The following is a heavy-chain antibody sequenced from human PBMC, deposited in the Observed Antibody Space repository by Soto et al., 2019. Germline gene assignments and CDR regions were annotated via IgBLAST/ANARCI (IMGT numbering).Heavy chain of an antibody. Sequence: SETLSLTGSVSGGSIRDYFLTGVRQPPGKGLEWIGYISSSGTINYNSSLKSRVTISLDTSGNHFSLKLSSVTTADTAVYFCARDRKLVIPGNYYYYGMDVWGQGTTVTVSS. V-gene: IGHV4-59*01. CDR2: ISSSGTI. CDR1: GGSIRDYF. D-gene: IGHD3-9*01. J-gene: IGHJ6*02. CDR3: ARDRKLVIPGNYYYYGMDV.